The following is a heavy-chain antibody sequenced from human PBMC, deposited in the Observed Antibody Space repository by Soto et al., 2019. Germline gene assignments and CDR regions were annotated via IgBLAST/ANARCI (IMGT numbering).Heavy chain of an antibody. CDR1: GYSFTSYW. D-gene: IGHD3-10*01. J-gene: IGHJ6*02. CDR2: IYPGDSDT. V-gene: IGHV5-51*01. CDR3: AVGGVRGVITRTRDYYGMDV. Sequence: PGESLKISCKGSGYSFTSYWIGWVRQMPGKGLEWMGIIYPGDSDTRYSPSFQGQVTISADKSISTAYLQWSNLKASETAIYKKAVGGVRGVITRTRDYYGMDVWGQGTTVTVSS.